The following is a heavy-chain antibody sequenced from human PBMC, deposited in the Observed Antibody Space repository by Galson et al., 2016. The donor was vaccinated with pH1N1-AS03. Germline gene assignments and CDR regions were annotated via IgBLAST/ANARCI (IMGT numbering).Heavy chain of an antibody. D-gene: IGHD1-14*01. CDR3: AKAEWALFGYKYSMDI. J-gene: IGHJ6*02. Sequence: SLRLSCAGSGFTFSNYGMSWVRQTPGKGLEWVAVISHDGTNKYYADSVKGRFTISRDNSKNTLYVQMNSLRPEDTAVYYCAKAEWALFGYKYSMDIWGQGTTVTVSS. V-gene: IGHV3-30*18. CDR1: GFTFSNYG. CDR2: ISHDGTNK.